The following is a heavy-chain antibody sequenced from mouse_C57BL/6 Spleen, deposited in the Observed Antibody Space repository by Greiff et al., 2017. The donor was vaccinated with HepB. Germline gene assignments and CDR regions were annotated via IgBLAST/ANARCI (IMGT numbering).Heavy chain of an antibody. CDR1: GYTFTNYW. V-gene: IGHV1-63*01. CDR2: IYPGGGYT. CDR3: ARNGYDGDAMDY. J-gene: IGHJ4*01. Sequence: VQRVESGAELVRPGTSVKMSCKASGYTFTNYWIGWAKQRPGHGLEWIGDIYPGGGYTNYNEKFKGKATLTADKSSSTAYMQFSSLTSEDSAIYYCARNGYDGDAMDYWGQGTSVTVSS. D-gene: IGHD2-2*01.